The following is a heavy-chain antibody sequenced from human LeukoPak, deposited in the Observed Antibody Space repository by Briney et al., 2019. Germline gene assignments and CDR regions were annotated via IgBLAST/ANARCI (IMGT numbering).Heavy chain of an antibody. CDR3: ARHAGGCSGGSCYSSYYYYGMDV. V-gene: IGHV5-51*01. CDR2: IYPGDSDT. J-gene: IGHJ6*02. Sequence: GESLKISCKGSGYSFTSYWIGWVRQMPGKGLEWMGIIYPGDSDTRYSPSFQGQVTISADKSISTAYLQWSGLKASDTAMYYCARHAGGCSGGSCYSSYYYYGMDVWGQGTTVTVSS. D-gene: IGHD2-15*01. CDR1: GYSFTSYW.